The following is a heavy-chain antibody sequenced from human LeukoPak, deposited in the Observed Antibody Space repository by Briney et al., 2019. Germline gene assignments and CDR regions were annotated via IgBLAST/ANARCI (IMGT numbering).Heavy chain of an antibody. CDR3: ARLIRSLYCSDT. Sequence: GGSLRLSCAASGFTFSSYEMNWVRQAPGKGLEWVSYINNNGVVIYYADSVKGRFTISRDNAKNSVFLQMNSLRAEDTAVYYCARLIRSLYCSDTWGQGTMVTVSS. J-gene: IGHJ3*02. CDR1: GFTFSSYE. CDR2: INNNGVVI. V-gene: IGHV3-48*03. D-gene: IGHD2-21*01.